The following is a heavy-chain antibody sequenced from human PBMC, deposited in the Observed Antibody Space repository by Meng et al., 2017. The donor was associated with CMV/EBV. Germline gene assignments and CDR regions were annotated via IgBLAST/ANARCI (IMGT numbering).Heavy chain of an antibody. Sequence: TFTSYAMNWVRQAPGQGLEWMGRIIPILGIANYAQKFQGRVTITADKSTSTAYMELSSLRSEDTAVYYCARDDCSSTSCYREDWFDPWGQGTLVTVSS. J-gene: IGHJ5*02. CDR1: TFTSYA. D-gene: IGHD2-2*01. V-gene: IGHV1-69*04. CDR3: ARDDCSSTSCYREDWFDP. CDR2: IIPILGIA.